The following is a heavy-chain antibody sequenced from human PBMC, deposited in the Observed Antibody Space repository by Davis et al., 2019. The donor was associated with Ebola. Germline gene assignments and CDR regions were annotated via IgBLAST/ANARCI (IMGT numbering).Heavy chain of an antibody. J-gene: IGHJ4*02. D-gene: IGHD6-19*01. V-gene: IGHV3-30*18. CDR3: AKDVVEELWLANDYFDY. CDR2: ISYDGSNK. CDR1: GFTFSSYG. Sequence: GESLKISCAASGFTFSSYGMHWVRQAPGKGLEWVAVISYDGSNKYYADSVKGRFTISRDNSKNTLYLQMNSLRAEDTAVYYCAKDVVEELWLANDYFDYWGQGTLVTVSS.